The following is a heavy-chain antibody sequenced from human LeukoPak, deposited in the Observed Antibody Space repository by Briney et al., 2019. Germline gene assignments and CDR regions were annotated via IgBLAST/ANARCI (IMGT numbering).Heavy chain of an antibody. V-gene: IGHV4-39*07. Sequence: SETLSLTCTVSGGSISSTSFYWGWVRQPPGKGLEWIGSVFFSGTTNYNPSLKSRVTISVDKSKNQFSLKLSSVTAADTAVYYCGYWGYWGQGTLVTVSS. D-gene: IGHD2-21*01. CDR2: VFFSGTT. CDR3: GYWGY. J-gene: IGHJ4*02. CDR1: GGSISSTSFY.